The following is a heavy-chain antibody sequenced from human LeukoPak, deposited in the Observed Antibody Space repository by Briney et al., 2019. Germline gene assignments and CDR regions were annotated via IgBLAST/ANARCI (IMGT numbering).Heavy chain of an antibody. Sequence: GGSLRLSYAASEFSFSSYWMSWVRQAPGKGLEWVANIKQDGSEEYYVDSMKGRFTISRDNAKHVLYLQINSLRVGDTAVYYCAGGARGYNWYFDLWGRGTLVTVSP. CDR2: IKQDGSEE. D-gene: IGHD3-16*01. V-gene: IGHV3-7*01. CDR1: EFSFSSYW. CDR3: AGGARGYNWYFDL. J-gene: IGHJ2*01.